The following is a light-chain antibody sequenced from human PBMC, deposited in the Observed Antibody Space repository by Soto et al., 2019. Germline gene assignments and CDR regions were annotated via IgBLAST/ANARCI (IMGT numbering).Light chain of an antibody. CDR1: ESFLHRNGYTY. Sequence: DVVLTQSPLSLLVTPGGPGSSSCSSSESFLHRNGYTYFDWYLQKPGQYPPILIYTLYYRASGVTDRFSGSGSGTAFTLKISRVEANDVGVYYCMPRIEFPITVGPGTRLEIK. V-gene: IGKV2-40*01. CDR2: TLY. CDR3: MPRIEFPIT. J-gene: IGKJ5*01.